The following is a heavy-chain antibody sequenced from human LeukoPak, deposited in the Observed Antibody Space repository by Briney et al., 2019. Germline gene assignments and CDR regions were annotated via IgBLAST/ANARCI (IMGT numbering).Heavy chain of an antibody. CDR1: GGSISSYY. V-gene: IGHV4-59*12. J-gene: IGHJ4*02. D-gene: IGHD1-1*01. CDR2: IYYSGST. CDR3: ARDPLTTFDY. Sequence: SETLSLTCTVSGGSISSYYWSWIRQPPGKGLEWIGYIYYSGSTNYNPSLKSRVTISVDTSKNQLSLKLSSVTAADTAVYYCARDPLTTFDYWGQGTLVTVSS.